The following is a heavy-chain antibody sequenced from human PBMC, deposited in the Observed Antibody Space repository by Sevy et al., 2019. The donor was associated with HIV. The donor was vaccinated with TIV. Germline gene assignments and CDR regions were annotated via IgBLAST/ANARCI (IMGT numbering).Heavy chain of an antibody. CDR2: TYYRSKWSN. Sequence: SQTLSLTCAIYGDSVSSNSATWHWIRQSPSRGLEWLGRTYYRSKWSNDYAPSVKSRITINPDTSKNQFYLLLKSVTPADTAVYYCARTAAGSGGFDYWGQQILVTVSS. CDR3: ARTAAGSGGFDY. J-gene: IGHJ4*02. CDR1: GDSVSSNSAT. V-gene: IGHV6-1*01. D-gene: IGHD6-13*01.